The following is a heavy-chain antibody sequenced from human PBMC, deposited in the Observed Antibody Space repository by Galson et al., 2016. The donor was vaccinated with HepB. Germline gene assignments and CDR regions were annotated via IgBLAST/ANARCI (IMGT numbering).Heavy chain of an antibody. Sequence: SLRLSCAASGFTFSNAWMTWVRQAPGKGLEWVGRIKSETDGGTAVYAAPVKGRFPISRDGSKNTLHLQMDSLITEDTAVYYCATLSKGAIDFRGQGTLVTVSS. D-gene: IGHD5/OR15-5a*01. CDR3: ATLSKGAIDF. CDR1: GFTFSNAW. CDR2: IKSETDGGTA. J-gene: IGHJ4*02. V-gene: IGHV3-15*01.